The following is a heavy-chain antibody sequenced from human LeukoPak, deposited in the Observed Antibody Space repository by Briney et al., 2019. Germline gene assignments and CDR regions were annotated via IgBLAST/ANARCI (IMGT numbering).Heavy chain of an antibody. CDR3: ARGALLTRDSGYPVFAY. CDR2: ISTTSKTI. D-gene: IGHD3-22*01. J-gene: IGHJ4*02. V-gene: IGHV3-11*01. Sequence: NPGGSLRLSCAASGFSFPDYYMTWIRQTPGQGLEWISYISTTSKTIYYAESVKGRFSISRDNVKNSVYLQMDSLRADDTAVYFCARGALLTRDSGYPVFAYWGQGSQVIVSS. CDR1: GFSFPDYY.